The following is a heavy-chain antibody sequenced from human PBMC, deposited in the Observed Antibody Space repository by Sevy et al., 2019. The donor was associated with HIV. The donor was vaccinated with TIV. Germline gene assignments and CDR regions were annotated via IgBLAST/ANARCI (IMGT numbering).Heavy chain of an antibody. D-gene: IGHD2-2*02. CDR3: ARVVEPAGIDPYYYGVDV. CDR2: LTPKSGGT. CDR1: GYTFTDYY. J-gene: IGHJ6*02. Sequence: GASVKVSCKASGYTFTDYYIHWVRQAPGQGLEWMGWLTPKSGGTNYAQKFHGRVTMTRDTSISTAYMELSRLRSDDTAVYYCARVVEPAGIDPYYYGVDVWVPGATVTVSS. V-gene: IGHV1-2*02.